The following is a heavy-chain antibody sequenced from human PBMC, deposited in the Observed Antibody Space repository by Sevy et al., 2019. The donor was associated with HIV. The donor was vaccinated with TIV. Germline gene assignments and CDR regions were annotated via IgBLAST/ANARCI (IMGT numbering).Heavy chain of an antibody. CDR1: GFTFDDYT. V-gene: IGHV3-43D*03. J-gene: IGHJ4*02. CDR3: AKDIAGEGSGSYYFDY. D-gene: IGHD3-10*01. Sequence: GGSLRLSCTASGFTFDDYTMDWVRQAPGKGLEWVSSITWDGGSPYYADSVKGRFTISRDNSKNSLYLQMNGLRPEDTALYYCAKDIAGEGSGSYYFDYWGQGTLVTVSS. CDR2: ITWDGGSP.